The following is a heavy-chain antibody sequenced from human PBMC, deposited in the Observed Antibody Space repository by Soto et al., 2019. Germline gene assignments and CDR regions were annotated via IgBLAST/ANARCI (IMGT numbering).Heavy chain of an antibody. J-gene: IGHJ4*02. Sequence: QVQLVQSGAEVRKPGSSVRVSCKASGGSFNRHTISWVRQAPGQGLEWMGGIIPIFGTANHAQKFQGRVTIIADESKSTVYMELSSLRSDDTAIYYCARGRGYDSTDYYYAYWGQGTLVIVSS. V-gene: IGHV1-69*01. CDR1: GGSFNRHT. CDR3: ARGRGYDSTDYYYAY. D-gene: IGHD3-22*01. CDR2: IIPIFGTA.